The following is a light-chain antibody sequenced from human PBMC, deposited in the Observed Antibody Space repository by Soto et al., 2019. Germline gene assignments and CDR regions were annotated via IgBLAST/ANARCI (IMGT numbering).Light chain of an antibody. CDR1: QSVGTS. V-gene: IGKV3-11*01. CDR3: QHRSSWPRS. Sequence: DIVLTQSPATLSLSPGDRATLSCRASQSVGTSLAWYKQQPGQAPRLLIHDAAYRASGIPERFRGSGSGTAFSLSISSLEPEDFALYYCQHRSSWPRSFGRGTKVEV. CDR2: DAA. J-gene: IGKJ1*01.